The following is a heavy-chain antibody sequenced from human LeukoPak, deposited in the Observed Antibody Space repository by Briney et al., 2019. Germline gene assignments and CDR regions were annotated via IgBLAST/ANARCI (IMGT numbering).Heavy chain of an antibody. D-gene: IGHD3-10*01. CDR2: ISGDGSRT. Sequence: PGGSLRLSCAASGFTFSSYWMHWVRQAPGNGLVWVSHISGDGSRTSYADSVKGRFTISRDNAKNTLYLQMNSLRDEDTAVYYCARESVVRGLDYWGQGTLVTVSS. J-gene: IGHJ4*02. CDR3: ARESVVRGLDY. CDR1: GFTFSSYW. V-gene: IGHV3-74*01.